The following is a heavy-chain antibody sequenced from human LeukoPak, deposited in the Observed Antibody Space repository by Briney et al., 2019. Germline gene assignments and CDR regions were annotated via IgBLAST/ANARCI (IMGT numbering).Heavy chain of an antibody. V-gene: IGHV3-20*04. J-gene: IGHJ4*02. D-gene: IGHD3-9*01. CDR1: GFTFDDYG. CDR3: ARGPDTYYDILTGSFDY. Sequence: GGSLRLSCAASGFTFDDYGMSWVRQAPGKGLEWVSGINWNGGSTGYADSVKGRFTVSRDNAKNSLYLQMNSLRAEDTALYYCARGPDTYYDILTGSFDYWGQGTLVTVSS. CDR2: INWNGGST.